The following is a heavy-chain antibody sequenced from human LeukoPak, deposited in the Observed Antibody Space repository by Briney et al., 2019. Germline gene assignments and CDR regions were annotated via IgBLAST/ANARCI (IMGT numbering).Heavy chain of an antibody. D-gene: IGHD3-16*01. CDR1: GFTFSTYS. Sequence: GGSLRLSCAASGFTFSTYSMNWVCQAPGKWMEWVSSITSPVGRMYYADSLKGRITISRDNARSTLYLQMNSLRAEDTAVYYCARAGAYHFDNWGQGTLVTVSS. CDR2: ITSPVGRM. V-gene: IGHV3-21*01. CDR3: ARAGAYHFDN. J-gene: IGHJ4*02.